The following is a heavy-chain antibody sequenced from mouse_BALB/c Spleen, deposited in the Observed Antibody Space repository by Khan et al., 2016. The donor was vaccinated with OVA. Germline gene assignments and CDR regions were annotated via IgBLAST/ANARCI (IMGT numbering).Heavy chain of an antibody. V-gene: IGHV14-1*02. CDR2: IDPENGNT. J-gene: IGHJ4*01. CDR3: GSSSEEDAMDY. D-gene: IGHD2-12*01. Sequence: VQLQQSGAELVRPGALVKLSCKASAFNIKDYYIHWVKQRPEQGLEWIGWIDPENGNTIYDPKFQGKASIPPDTSSNTAYLQLSGLTSEDTAVYYCGSSSEEDAMDYWGQGTSVIVSS. CDR1: AFNIKDYY.